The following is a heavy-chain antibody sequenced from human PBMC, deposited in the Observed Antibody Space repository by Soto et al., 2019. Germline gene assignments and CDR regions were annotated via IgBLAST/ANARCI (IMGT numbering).Heavy chain of an antibody. D-gene: IGHD3-10*01. CDR1: GYTFTSYG. CDR3: AREVHGYYGSGSYHPFDY. CDR2: ISAYNGNA. J-gene: IGHJ4*02. Sequence: ASVKVSCKASGYTFTSYGISWVRQAPGQGLEWMGWISAYNGNANYAQKLQGRVTMTTDTSTSTAYMELRSLRSDDTAVYYCAREVHGYYGSGSYHPFDYWGQGTLVTVSS. V-gene: IGHV1-18*01.